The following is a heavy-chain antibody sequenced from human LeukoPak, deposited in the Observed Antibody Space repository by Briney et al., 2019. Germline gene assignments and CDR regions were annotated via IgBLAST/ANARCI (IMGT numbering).Heavy chain of an antibody. D-gene: IGHD3-3*01. CDR3: ARIYDFWSGYRPTDWFDP. Sequence: PSETLSLTCTVSGGSISSYYWSWIRQPPGKGLGWIGYIYYSGSTNYNPSLKSRVTISVDTSENQFSLKLSSVTAADTAVYYCARIYDFWSGYRPTDWFDPWGQGTLVTVSS. CDR1: GGSISSYY. V-gene: IGHV4-59*01. CDR2: IYYSGST. J-gene: IGHJ5*02.